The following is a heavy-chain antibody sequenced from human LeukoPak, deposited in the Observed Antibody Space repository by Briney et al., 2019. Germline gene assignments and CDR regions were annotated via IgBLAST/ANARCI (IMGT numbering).Heavy chain of an antibody. J-gene: IGHJ4*02. CDR3: ARSILPDY. Sequence: SETLSLTCAVYGGSFSGYYWSWIRQPPGKGLEWIGEINHSGSTNYNPSLKSRVTISVDTSKNQFSLKLSTVTAADTAVYYCARSILPDYWGQGTLVTVSS. CDR1: GGSFSGYY. CDR2: INHSGST. V-gene: IGHV4-34*01.